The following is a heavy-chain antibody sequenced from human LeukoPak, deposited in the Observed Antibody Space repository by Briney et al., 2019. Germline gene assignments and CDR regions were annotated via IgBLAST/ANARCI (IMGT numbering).Heavy chain of an antibody. D-gene: IGHD4-11*01. V-gene: IGHV1-2*02. J-gene: IGHJ5*02. CDR3: ATGKGDYRNNWFDP. Sequence: ASVTVSCKASGYTFTGYYMHWVRQAPGQGLEWMGWINPNSGGTNYAQKFQGRVTMTRDTSISTAYMELSRLRSDDTAVYYCATGKGDYRNNWFDPWGQGTLVTVSS. CDR2: INPNSGGT. CDR1: GYTFTGYY.